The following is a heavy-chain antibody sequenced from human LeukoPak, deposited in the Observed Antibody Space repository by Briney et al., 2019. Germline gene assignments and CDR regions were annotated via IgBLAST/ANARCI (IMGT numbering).Heavy chain of an antibody. CDR1: GYSFAGYG. D-gene: IGHD3-16*01. Sequence: ASVKVSCKASGYSFAGYGISWVRQAPGQGLEWIGWISTYSGNTNYAHNLQGRITVTTETSTSTAYMELRSLRSDDTAVYYCVPGGRITFGGEAAYYFDYWGQGTLVTVSS. CDR2: ISTYSGNT. J-gene: IGHJ4*02. CDR3: VPGGRITFGGEAAYYFDY. V-gene: IGHV1-18*01.